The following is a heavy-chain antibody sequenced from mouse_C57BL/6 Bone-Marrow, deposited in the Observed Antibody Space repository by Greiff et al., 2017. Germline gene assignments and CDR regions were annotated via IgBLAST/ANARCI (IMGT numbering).Heavy chain of an antibody. Sequence: VQLQHSGAELVRPGASVKLSCTASGFNIKDDYMHWVKQRPEQGLEWIGWIDPENGDTEYASKFQGKATITADTSSNTAYLQLSSLTSEDTAVYYCTMGLFDYWGQGTTLTVSS. CDR1: GFNIKDDY. CDR2: IDPENGDT. CDR3: TMGLFDY. J-gene: IGHJ2*01. D-gene: IGHD2-4*01. V-gene: IGHV14-4*01.